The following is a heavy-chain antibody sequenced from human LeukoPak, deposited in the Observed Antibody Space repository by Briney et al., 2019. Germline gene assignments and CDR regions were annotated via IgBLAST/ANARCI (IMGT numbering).Heavy chain of an antibody. J-gene: IGHJ6*02. V-gene: IGHV3-48*03. D-gene: IGHD5-24*01. CDR3: ARVGMTTMTVDV. CDR2: ISSSGNNI. Sequence: PGGSLRLSCAASGFTFSTYEVIWDRQAPGKGLEWVSYISSSGNNIYYADSVKGRFTISRDNAKKSLSLQMNSLRAEDTAVYYCARVGMTTMTVDVWGQGTTVADSS. CDR1: GFTFSTYE.